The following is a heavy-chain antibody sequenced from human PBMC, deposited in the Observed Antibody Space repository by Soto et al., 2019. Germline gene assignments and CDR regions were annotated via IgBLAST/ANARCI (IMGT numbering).Heavy chain of an antibody. Sequence: SETLSLTCAVSGDSVRSSNWWTWVRQSPGKGLEWIGEIYHLGGTNYNPSLKSRVTISVDMAKNQVSLKLSSVTAADTAVYYCATMNKPRGYYYGLNVWGQGTTVTVSS. CDR2: IYHLGGT. V-gene: IGHV4-4*02. CDR1: GDSVRSSNW. CDR3: ATMNKPRGYYYGLNV. J-gene: IGHJ6*02.